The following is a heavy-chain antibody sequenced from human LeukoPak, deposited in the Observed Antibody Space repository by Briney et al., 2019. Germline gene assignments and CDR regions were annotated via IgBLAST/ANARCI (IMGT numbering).Heavy chain of an antibody. J-gene: IGHJ4*02. Sequence: SETLSLTCTVSGYSISSGYYWGWIRQPPGKGLEWIGSIYHSGSTYYNPSLKSRVTISVDTSKNQFSLKLSSVTAADTAVYYCARVKSYYDSSGKSNFDYWGQGTLVTVSS. CDR1: GYSISSGYY. CDR2: IYHSGST. V-gene: IGHV4-38-2*02. D-gene: IGHD3-22*01. CDR3: ARVKSYYDSSGKSNFDY.